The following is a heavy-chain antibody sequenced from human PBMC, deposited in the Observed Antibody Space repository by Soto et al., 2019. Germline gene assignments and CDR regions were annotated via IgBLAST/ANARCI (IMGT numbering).Heavy chain of an antibody. Sequence: QVQLRESGPGLVEPSETLSLTCTVSGDSMSSYYWGWIRQSAEKGLEWMGRISATGTTNYMPSLKSRITLSIDASKNQFSLNLKFVTAADTAVYFCARDQSGAADIWGQGTVVSVS. V-gene: IGHV4-4*07. J-gene: IGHJ3*02. CDR2: ISATGTT. CDR3: ARDQSGAADI. D-gene: IGHD7-27*01. CDR1: GDSMSSYY.